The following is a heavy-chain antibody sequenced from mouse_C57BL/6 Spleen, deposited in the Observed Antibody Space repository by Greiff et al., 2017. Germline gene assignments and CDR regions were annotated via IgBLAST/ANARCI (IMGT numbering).Heavy chain of an antibody. J-gene: IGHJ2*01. CDR1: GYTFTSYG. Sequence: VQLQQSGAELARPGASVKLSCKASGYTFTSYGISWVKQRTGQGLEWIGEIYPRSGNTYYNEKFKGKATLTADKSSSTAYMDLRSLTSEDSAVYFCARWDYYGSSQVPYFDYWGQGTTLTVSS. V-gene: IGHV1-81*01. D-gene: IGHD1-1*01. CDR2: IYPRSGNT. CDR3: ARWDYYGSSQVPYFDY.